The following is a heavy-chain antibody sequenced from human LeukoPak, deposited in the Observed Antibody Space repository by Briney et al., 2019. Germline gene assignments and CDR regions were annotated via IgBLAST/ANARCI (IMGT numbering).Heavy chain of an antibody. CDR3: AKHDGYASFVDY. CDR1: GFTFSSYA. V-gene: IGHV3-23*01. CDR2: ISGSGGST. Sequence: GRSLRLSCAASGFTFSSYAMSWVRQAPGKGLEWVSAISGSGGSTYYADSVKGRFTISRDNSKNTLYLQMNSLRAEDTAVYYCAKHDGYASFVDYWGQGTLVTVSS. D-gene: IGHD5-24*01. J-gene: IGHJ4*02.